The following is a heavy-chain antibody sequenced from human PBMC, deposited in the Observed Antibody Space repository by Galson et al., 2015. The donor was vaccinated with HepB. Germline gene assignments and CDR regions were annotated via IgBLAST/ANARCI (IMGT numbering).Heavy chain of an antibody. J-gene: IGHJ4*02. CDR2: VSSDESNK. CDR3: ARTFYFDY. V-gene: IGHV3-30*04. CDR1: GFTFSAYA. Sequence: SLRLSCAASGFTFSAYAMHWVRQAPGKGLEWVALVSSDESNKYYADSVRGRFTFSRDNSRNTVYLQMNSLRAEDTAVYYCARTFYFDYWGQGTLVTVSS.